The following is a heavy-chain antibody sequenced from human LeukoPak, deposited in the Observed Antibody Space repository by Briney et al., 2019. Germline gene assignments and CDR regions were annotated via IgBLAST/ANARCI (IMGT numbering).Heavy chain of an antibody. CDR3: ARAAVRTNAFDI. CDR2: ISSSSSYI. V-gene: IGHV3-21*01. D-gene: IGHD4/OR15-4a*01. CDR1: GFTFSSCS. J-gene: IGHJ3*02. Sequence: GGSLRLSCAASGFTFSSCSMNWVRQAPGKGLEWVSSISSSSSYIYYADSVKGRFTISRDNAKNSLYLQMNSLRAEDTAVYYCARAAVRTNAFDIWGQGTMVTVSS.